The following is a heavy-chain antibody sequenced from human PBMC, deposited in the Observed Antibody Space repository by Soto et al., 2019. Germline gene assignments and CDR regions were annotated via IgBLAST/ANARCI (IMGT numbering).Heavy chain of an antibody. J-gene: IGHJ4*02. CDR1: GGAISSTNYY. D-gene: IGHD3-16*01. CDR3: ASGEGGNYYFDY. V-gene: IGHV4-31*03. Sequence: QVQLQESGPGLVKPSQPLSLTCTVSGGAISSTNYYWSWIRQHPGKGPEWIGNIYYSGGTYYNASLKSRITISVDTSTNQFFLQLSSVTAADTDVYYCASGEGGNYYFDYWGQGTLVTVSS. CDR2: IYYSGGT.